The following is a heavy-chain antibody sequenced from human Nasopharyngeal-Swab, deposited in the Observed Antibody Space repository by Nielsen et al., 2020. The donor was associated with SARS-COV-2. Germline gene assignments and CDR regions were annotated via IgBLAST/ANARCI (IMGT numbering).Heavy chain of an antibody. Sequence: GEFLKISCAASESIFSSYAMHWVRQAPGKGLGWVAVISYDGSNKYYANPVKGRFTISRDNSKNTLYLQMNSLRAEDTAVYYCTRCGGGCYTGKDYWGQGTLVTVSS. V-gene: IGHV3-30*04. CDR2: ISYDGSNK. D-gene: IGHD2-15*01. J-gene: IGHJ4*02. CDR3: TRCGGGCYTGKDY. CDR1: ESIFSSYA.